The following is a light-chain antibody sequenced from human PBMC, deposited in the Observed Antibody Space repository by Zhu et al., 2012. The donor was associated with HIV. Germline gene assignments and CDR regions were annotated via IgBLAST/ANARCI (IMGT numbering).Light chain of an antibody. V-gene: IGKV3-20*01. CDR1: QVVNSNN. CDR3: QQFGSSPPT. J-gene: IGKJ1*01. Sequence: EIVLTQSPGTLSLSPGESATLSCRTSQVVNSNNLAWYQQKPGQAPRPVIYGASTRAAGIPDRFSASGSGTDFTLTISRLEPEDFAVYSCQQFGSSPPTFGQGTKVE. CDR2: GAS.